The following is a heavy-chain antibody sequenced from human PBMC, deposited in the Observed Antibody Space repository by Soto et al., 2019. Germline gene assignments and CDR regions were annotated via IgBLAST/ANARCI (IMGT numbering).Heavy chain of an antibody. Sequence: EVHLLESGGVLVQPGESLRLSCATSGFTFTNCVMTWVRQPPGKRLEWVSVITTNGHTDYADSVNGRFAISRDNSNKTVYLQMNSLRAEDTAIYYCAKGVINGRWYAADWGQGTLVTVS. CDR2: ITTNGHT. V-gene: IGHV3-23*01. D-gene: IGHD6-13*01. CDR3: AKGVINGRWYAAD. J-gene: IGHJ4*02. CDR1: GFTFTNCV.